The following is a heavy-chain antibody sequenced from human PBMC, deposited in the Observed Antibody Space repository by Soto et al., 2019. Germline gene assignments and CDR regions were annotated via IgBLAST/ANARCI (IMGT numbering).Heavy chain of an antibody. J-gene: IGHJ4*02. CDR2: ISSDGSST. CDR3: AREKESGGWYPFDY. Sequence: EVQLVESGGGLVQPGGSLRLSCAASGFTFSNSWMHWVRQAPGKGLVWVSRISSDGSSTTYADSAKGRFTVSRDNAKNNLYLQMNSLRAEDTAVYYCAREKESGGWYPFDYWGQGSLVTVSS. V-gene: IGHV3-74*01. D-gene: IGHD6-19*01. CDR1: GFTFSNSW.